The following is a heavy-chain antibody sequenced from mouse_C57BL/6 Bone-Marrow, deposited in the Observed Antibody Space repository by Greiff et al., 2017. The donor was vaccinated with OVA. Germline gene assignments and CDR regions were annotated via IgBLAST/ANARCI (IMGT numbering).Heavy chain of an antibody. Sequence: VQLQQPGAELVRPGSSVKLSCKASGYTFTSYWMDWVKQRPGQGLEWIGNIYPSDSETHYNQKFKDKATLTVDKSSSTAYMQLSSLTSEDSAVYYCAAGGNSLFDYWGQGTTLTVSS. CDR2: IYPSDSET. CDR3: AAGGNSLFDY. CDR1: GYTFTSYW. V-gene: IGHV1-61*01. D-gene: IGHD2-1*01. J-gene: IGHJ2*01.